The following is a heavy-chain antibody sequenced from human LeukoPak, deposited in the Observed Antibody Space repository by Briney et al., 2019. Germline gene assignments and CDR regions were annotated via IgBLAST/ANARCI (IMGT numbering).Heavy chain of an antibody. CDR3: ARGGFSHGFDV. J-gene: IGHJ3*01. D-gene: IGHD5-12*01. CDR1: GFTFRSFW. Sequence: GGSLRLSCAPSGFTFRSFWIHWVRQAPGKGLVWVGRINNDGTDTIYADSVKGRFTVSRDNAKNTLYLQMNSLRVEDTAVYFCARGGFSHGFDVWGQGTVVTVSS. V-gene: IGHV3-74*01. CDR2: INNDGTDT.